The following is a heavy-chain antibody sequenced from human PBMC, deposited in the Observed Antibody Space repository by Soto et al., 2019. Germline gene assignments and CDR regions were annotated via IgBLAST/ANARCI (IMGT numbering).Heavy chain of an antibody. Sequence: EVQLLESGGGLVQPGGSLRLSCAASGFAFSNYAMTWVRQAPGKGLEWVSAISGSGGGTFYADSVKVRFTISRDNSKNTLYLQMNSLTAEDTDVYYCATARMTTVTREAFDIWGQGTMVTVSS. CDR3: ATARMTTVTREAFDI. CDR2: ISGSGGGT. J-gene: IGHJ3*02. D-gene: IGHD4-17*01. CDR1: GFAFSNYA. V-gene: IGHV3-23*01.